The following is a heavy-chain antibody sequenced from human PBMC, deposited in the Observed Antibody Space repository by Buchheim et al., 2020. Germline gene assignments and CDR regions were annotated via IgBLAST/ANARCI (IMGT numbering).Heavy chain of an antibody. J-gene: IGHJ6*03. V-gene: IGHV4-39*02. D-gene: IGHD2-2*01. CDR1: GGSISSSSYY. Sequence: QVQLQESGPGLVKPSETLSLTCTVSGGSISSSSYYWGWIRQPPGKGLEWIGSIYYSGSTYYNPSLKSRVTISVDTSKNQFSLKLSSVTAAGTAVYYCARESCSSTNCYYHSYYYMDVWGKGTT. CDR3: ARESCSSTNCYYHSYYYMDV. CDR2: IYYSGST.